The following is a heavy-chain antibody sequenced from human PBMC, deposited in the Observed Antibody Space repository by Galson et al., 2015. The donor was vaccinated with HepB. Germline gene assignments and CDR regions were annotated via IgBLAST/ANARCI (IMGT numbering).Heavy chain of an antibody. CDR3: ANPRGHYRLYGMDV. CDR2: ISGSGGST. V-gene: IGHV3-23*01. J-gene: IGHJ6*02. Sequence: SLRLSCAASGFTFSSYAMSWVRQAPGKGLEWVSAISGSGGSTYYADSVKGRFTISRGNSKNTLYLQMNSLRAEDTAVYYCANPRGHYRLYGMDVWGQGTTVTVSS. CDR1: GFTFSSYA. D-gene: IGHD3-10*01.